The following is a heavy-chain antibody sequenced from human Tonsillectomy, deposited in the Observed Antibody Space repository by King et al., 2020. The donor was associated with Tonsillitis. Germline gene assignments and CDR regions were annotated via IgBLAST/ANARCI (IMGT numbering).Heavy chain of an antibody. J-gene: IGHJ4*02. CDR3: ARPYDFWTIDN. CDR1: GYTFTGYY. CDR2: INPNSGGT. D-gene: IGHD3-3*01. Sequence: VQLVESGGEVKKPGASVKVSCKASGYTFTGYYIHWVRQAPGQGLEWMGWINPNSGGTNYAQRFQGRLTMTRDTSISTAYLELSRLRSDDTAVYYCARPYDFWTIDNRGQGTLVTVSS. V-gene: IGHV1-2*02.